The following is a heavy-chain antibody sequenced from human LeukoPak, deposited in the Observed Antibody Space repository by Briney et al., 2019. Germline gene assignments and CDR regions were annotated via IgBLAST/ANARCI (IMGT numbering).Heavy chain of an antibody. CDR3: ASHSYSANYYRSH. CDR1: GGSISSFY. Sequence: PPGTLSLTRSVSGGSISSFYWTWIRQPPGKGLEWIGYVFYSGTTNYNPSLKSRVTMSVDTSKSQFSLNLSSVTAADTAVYYCASHSYSANYYRSHWGQGTLVIVSS. CDR2: VFYSGTT. D-gene: IGHD4/OR15-4a*01. V-gene: IGHV4-59*01. J-gene: IGHJ4*02.